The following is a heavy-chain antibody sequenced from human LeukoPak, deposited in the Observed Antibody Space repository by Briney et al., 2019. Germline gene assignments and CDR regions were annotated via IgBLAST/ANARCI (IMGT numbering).Heavy chain of an antibody. V-gene: IGHV5-10-1*01. CDR1: GYSFTSYW. D-gene: IGHD3-22*01. CDR2: IDPSDSYT. Sequence: HGESLKISYKGSGYSFTSYWISWVRQMPGKGLEWMGRIDPSDSYTNYSPSFQGHVTISADKSISTAYLQWSSLKASDTAMYYCARQGPLRYYYDSSGYLSGGYWGQGTLVTVSS. J-gene: IGHJ4*02. CDR3: ARQGPLRYYYDSSGYLSGGY.